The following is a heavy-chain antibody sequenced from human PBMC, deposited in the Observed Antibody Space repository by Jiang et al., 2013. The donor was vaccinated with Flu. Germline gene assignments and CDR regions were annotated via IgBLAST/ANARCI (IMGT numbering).Heavy chain of an antibody. CDR3: ARDSEARGYYDSSGYEEPMDFQH. Sequence: VQLVESGGGVVQPGRSLRLSCAASGFTFSSYAMHWVRQAPGKGLEWVAVISYDGSNKYYADSVKGRFTISRDNSKNTLYLQMNSLRAEDTAVYYCARDSEARGYYDSSGYEEPMDFQHWGQGTLVTVSS. V-gene: IGHV3-30*04. CDR2: ISYDGSNK. J-gene: IGHJ1*01. CDR1: GFTFSSYA. D-gene: IGHD3-22*01.